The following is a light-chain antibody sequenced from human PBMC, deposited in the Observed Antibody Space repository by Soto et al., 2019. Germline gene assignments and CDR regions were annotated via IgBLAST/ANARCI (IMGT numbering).Light chain of an antibody. Sequence: QSVLTQPASVSGSPGQSVTISCTGTSSDFGSYKFVSWYQRHPGKVPKVIIYETSKRPSGVSDRFSGSKSGNTASLTISGLQAKDEADYYCFSFTSTNTHVFGSGTKVTVL. CDR1: SSDFGSYKF. V-gene: IGLV2-23*01. CDR2: ETS. J-gene: IGLJ1*01. CDR3: FSFTSTNTHV.